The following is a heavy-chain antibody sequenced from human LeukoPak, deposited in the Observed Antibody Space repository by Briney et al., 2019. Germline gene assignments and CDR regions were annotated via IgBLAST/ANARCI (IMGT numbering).Heavy chain of an antibody. D-gene: IGHD2-21*02. Sequence: QPGGSLRLSCAASGFTFSSYAMSWVRQAPGKGLEWVSAISGSGGSTYYADSVKGRFTISRDNSKNTLYLQMNSLRAEDTAVYYCAKVAGGPPVTYCGGDCYFDYWGQGTLVTVSS. CDR2: ISGSGGST. J-gene: IGHJ4*02. CDR3: AKVAGGPPVTYCGGDCYFDY. V-gene: IGHV3-23*01. CDR1: GFTFSSYA.